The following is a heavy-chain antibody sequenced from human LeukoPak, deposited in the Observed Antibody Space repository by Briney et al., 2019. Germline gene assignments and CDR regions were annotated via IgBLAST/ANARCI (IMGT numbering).Heavy chain of an antibody. CDR3: ATAAYDSNGLTANHDY. Sequence: PGGSLRLSCAASGFIVSNNYMSWVRQAPGKGLEWVSVLYSDGTTYYADSVKGRFTISRDNSKNTLYLQMNNLRAEDTAVYYCATAAYDSNGLTANHDYWGQGTLVTVSS. CDR2: LYSDGTT. D-gene: IGHD3-22*01. CDR1: GFIVSNNY. J-gene: IGHJ4*02. V-gene: IGHV3-53*01.